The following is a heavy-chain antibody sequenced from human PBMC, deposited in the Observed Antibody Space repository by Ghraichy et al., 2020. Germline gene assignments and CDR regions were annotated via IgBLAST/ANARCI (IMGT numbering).Heavy chain of an antibody. CDR1: GFNFSGSA. CDR2: IRTTTNNYAT. D-gene: IGHD5-24*01. Sequence: GGSLRLSCAASGFNFSGSAIPWVRQASGKGLEWVGRIRTTTNNYATSSAASVKDRFTLSRDDSKNTAYLQMGSLKTEDTAVYYCTTTRRDGYNVEASDIWGQGTVVTVSS. J-gene: IGHJ3*02. CDR3: TTTRRDGYNVEASDI. V-gene: IGHV3-73*01.